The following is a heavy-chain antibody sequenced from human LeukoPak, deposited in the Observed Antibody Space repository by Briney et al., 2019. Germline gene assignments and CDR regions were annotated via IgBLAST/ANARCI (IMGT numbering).Heavy chain of an antibody. D-gene: IGHD3-9*01. CDR3: AKSPPSYDILTPSFYFDY. CDR1: GFTFDDYA. CDR2: ISWNSGSI. J-gene: IGHJ4*02. Sequence: PGRSLRLSCAASGFTFDDYAMHWVRQAPGKGLEWVSGISWNSGSIGYADSVKDRFTISRDNAKNSLYLQMNSLRAEDTALYYCAKSPPSYDILTPSFYFDYWGQGTLATVSS. V-gene: IGHV3-9*01.